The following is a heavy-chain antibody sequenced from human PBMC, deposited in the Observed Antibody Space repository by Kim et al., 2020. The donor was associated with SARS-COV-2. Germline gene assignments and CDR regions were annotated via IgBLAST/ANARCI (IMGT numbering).Heavy chain of an antibody. CDR3: ARGMYYYDSSGYPYYFDY. CDR2: ISSSSSYI. V-gene: IGHV3-21*01. CDR1: GFTFSSYS. D-gene: IGHD3-22*01. J-gene: IGHJ4*02. Sequence: GGSLRLSCAASGFTFSSYSMNWVRQAPGKGLEWVSSISSSSSYIYYADSVKGRFTISRDNAKNSLYLQMNSLRAEDTAVYYCARGMYYYDSSGYPYYFDYWGQGTLVTVSS.